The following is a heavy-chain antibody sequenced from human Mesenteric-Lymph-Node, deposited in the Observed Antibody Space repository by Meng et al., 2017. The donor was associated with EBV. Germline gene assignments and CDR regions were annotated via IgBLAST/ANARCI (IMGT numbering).Heavy chain of an antibody. V-gene: IGHV4-34*02. CDR3: ARRKSGWNRYYLDY. D-gene: IGHD6-19*01. CDR1: GGSFGGDY. Sequence: QVQLQQWGAGLLKPSETLSPTCAVYGGSFGGDYWTWIRQPPGKGLEWIGEILRTGGTTYNPSLKSRVTISVDTSKNQFSLKVTSVTAADTAVYYCARRKSGWNRYYLDYWGQGALVTVSS. CDR2: ILRTGGT. J-gene: IGHJ4*02.